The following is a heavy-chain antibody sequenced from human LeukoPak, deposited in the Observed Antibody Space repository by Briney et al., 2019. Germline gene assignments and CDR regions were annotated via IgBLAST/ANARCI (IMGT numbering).Heavy chain of an antibody. CDR2: IYHSGST. CDR3: ARDSKGLLWFGESLNYFDY. Sequence: PSETLSLTCTVSGYSISSGYYWGWIRQAPGKGVEWIGSIYHSGSTYYNPSLKSRVTISVDTSKNQFSLKLSSVTAADTAVYYCARDSKGLLWFGESLNYFDYWGQGTLVTVSS. J-gene: IGHJ4*02. D-gene: IGHD3-10*01. CDR1: GYSISSGYY. V-gene: IGHV4-38-2*02.